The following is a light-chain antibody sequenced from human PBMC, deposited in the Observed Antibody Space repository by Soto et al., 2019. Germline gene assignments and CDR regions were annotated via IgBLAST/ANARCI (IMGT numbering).Light chain of an antibody. CDR3: QQYGSSPIT. CDR2: GAS. Sequence: EIVLTQSPVTLSLSPGERATLSCRASQSVSSSYLAWYQQKPGQAPRLLFYGASSRATGIPDRFSGSGSGTDFTLTISRLEPVDFAVYYCQQYGSSPITFGQGTRLEI. CDR1: QSVSSSY. V-gene: IGKV3-20*01. J-gene: IGKJ5*01.